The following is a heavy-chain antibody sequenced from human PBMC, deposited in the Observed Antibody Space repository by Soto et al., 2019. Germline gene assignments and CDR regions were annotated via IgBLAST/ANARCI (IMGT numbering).Heavy chain of an antibody. D-gene: IGHD6-19*01. CDR2: ISYDGSNK. V-gene: IGHV3-30*18. CDR3: AKDAYSSGWYYYYGMDV. J-gene: IGHJ6*02. CDR1: GFTFSSYG. Sequence: PWGSLRLSCAASGFTFSSYGMHWVRQAPGKGLEWVAVISYDGSNKYYADSVKGRFTISRDNSKNTLYLQMNSLRAEDTAVYYCAKDAYSSGWYYYYGMDVWGQGTTVTVSS.